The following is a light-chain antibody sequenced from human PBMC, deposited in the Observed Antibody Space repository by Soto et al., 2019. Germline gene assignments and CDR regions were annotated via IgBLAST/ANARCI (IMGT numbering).Light chain of an antibody. V-gene: IGKV3-20*01. CDR3: QHYCTSPLYT. CDR2: GSS. CDR1: QSVSSTH. J-gene: IGKJ2*01. Sequence: DIGLTQSPGILSLSPGERATLSCRASQSVSSTHLAWYQQKPGQAPRLLIYGSSTRAAGVADRFSGSESGTDFTLTISRLAPEDFAVYYCQHYCTSPLYTFGQGTKLEI.